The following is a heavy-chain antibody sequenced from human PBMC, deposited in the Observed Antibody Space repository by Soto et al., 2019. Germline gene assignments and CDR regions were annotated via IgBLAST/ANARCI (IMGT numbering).Heavy chain of an antibody. CDR2: MNPNSGNT. Sequence: QVQLVQSGAEVKKPGASVKVSCKASGYTFTSYDINWVRQATGQGLEWMGWMNPNSGNTGYAQKFQGRVTMTMTTSITLAHMELIRLRSDDTAVYYWARERTGTRGGDYWGQGTLLTVSS. CDR1: GYTFTSYD. J-gene: IGHJ4*02. CDR3: ARERTGTRGGDY. V-gene: IGHV1-8*01. D-gene: IGHD1-1*01.